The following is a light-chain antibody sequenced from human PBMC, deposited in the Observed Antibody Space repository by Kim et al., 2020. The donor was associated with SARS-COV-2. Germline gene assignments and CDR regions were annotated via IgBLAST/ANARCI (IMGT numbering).Light chain of an antibody. CDR3: QAWDNSTVV. J-gene: IGLJ2*01. CDR2: KDS. CDR1: NLGDKY. Sequence: SYELTQPPSVSVSPGQTASITCSGDNLGDKYTYWYQQKPSQSPVLVIYKDSKRPSEIPVRFSGSNSGNTATLTISRTEAMDEADYFCQAWDNSTVVFGGETRLTIL. V-gene: IGLV3-1*01.